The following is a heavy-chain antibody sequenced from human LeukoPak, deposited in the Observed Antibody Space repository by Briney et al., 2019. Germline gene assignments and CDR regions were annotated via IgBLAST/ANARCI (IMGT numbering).Heavy chain of an antibody. Sequence: GASVKVSCKASGYTFTGYYMHWVRQAPGQGLEWMGWINPNGVDTNYAQKFQGRVTMTRDTSITTIYMELSRLRSDDTAVYYCAREGTIFGVAANWFDPWGQGTLVTVSS. CDR2: INPNGVDT. J-gene: IGHJ5*02. CDR3: AREGTIFGVAANWFDP. D-gene: IGHD3-3*01. CDR1: GYTFTGYY. V-gene: IGHV1-2*02.